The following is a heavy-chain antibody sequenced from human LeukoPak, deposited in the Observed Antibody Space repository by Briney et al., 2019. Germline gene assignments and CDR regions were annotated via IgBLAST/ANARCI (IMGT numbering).Heavy chain of an antibody. V-gene: IGHV1-69*13. Sequence: SSVTVSCKASGGTFSSYAISWVRQAPGQGLEWMGGIIPIFGTANYAQKFQGRVTITADESKSKAYMELSRLRSEDTAVYYCARVLVFRGVRAFDYWGQGTLVTVSS. CDR2: IIPIFGTA. CDR1: GGTFSSYA. D-gene: IGHD3-10*01. CDR3: ARVLVFRGVRAFDY. J-gene: IGHJ4*02.